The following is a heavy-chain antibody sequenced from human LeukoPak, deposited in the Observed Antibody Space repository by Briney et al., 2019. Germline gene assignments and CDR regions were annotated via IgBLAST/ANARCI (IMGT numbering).Heavy chain of an antibody. V-gene: IGHV4-4*07. D-gene: IGHD3-3*01. Sequence: PSETLSLTCTVSGGSISSYYWSWIRQPAGKGLEWIGRIYTSGSTNYNPSLKSRVTISVDTSKNQFSLKLSSVTAADTAVYYCARGTTNDFWSGYNFDYWGQGTLVTVSS. J-gene: IGHJ4*02. CDR2: IYTSGST. CDR1: GGSISSYY. CDR3: ARGTTNDFWSGYNFDY.